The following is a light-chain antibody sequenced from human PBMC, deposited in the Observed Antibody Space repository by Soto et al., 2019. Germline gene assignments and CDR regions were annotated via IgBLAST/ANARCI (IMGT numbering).Light chain of an antibody. V-gene: IGKV1-5*01. CDR2: DAS. CDR1: QTIRSL. J-gene: IGKJ5*01. Sequence: DIQITQSPSSVSASVGDRVTITCRASQTIRSLLAWYQQKPGKAPKALIYDASRLGSGVPSRFSGSGSGTEFTLTISSLQPDDFATYYCQQYQTYATFGQGTRLEI. CDR3: QQYQTYAT.